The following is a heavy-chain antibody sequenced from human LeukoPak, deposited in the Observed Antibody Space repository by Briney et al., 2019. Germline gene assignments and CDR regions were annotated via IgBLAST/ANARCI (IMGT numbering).Heavy chain of an antibody. J-gene: IGHJ4*02. CDR3: ARDEGGGGY. CDR2: INHSGST. D-gene: IGHD3-16*01. V-gene: IGHV4-34*01. CDR1: GGSFSGYY. Sequence: SETLSLTCAVYGGSFSGYYWNWIRQPPGKGLEWIGEINHSGSTNYNPPLKSRVTISVDTSKNQVSLKLSSVTAADTAVYYCARDEGGGGYWGQGTLVTVSS.